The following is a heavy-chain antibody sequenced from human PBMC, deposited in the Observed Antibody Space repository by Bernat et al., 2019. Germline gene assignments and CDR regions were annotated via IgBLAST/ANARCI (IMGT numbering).Heavy chain of an antibody. V-gene: IGHV1-3*01. CDR3: ARDPSGGYYFGYYYYMDV. J-gene: IGHJ6*03. CDR2: INAGNGNT. Sequence: QVQLVQSGAEVKKPGASVKVSCKASGYTFTSYAMHWVRQAPGQRLEWMGWINAGNGNTKYSQKFQDRVTITRDTSASTAYMELSSLRSEDTAVYYCARDPSGGYYFGYYYYMDVWGKGTTVTVSS. CDR1: GYTFTSYA. D-gene: IGHD3-3*01.